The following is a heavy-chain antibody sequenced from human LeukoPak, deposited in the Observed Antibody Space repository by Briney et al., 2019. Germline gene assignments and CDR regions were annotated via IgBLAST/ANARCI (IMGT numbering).Heavy chain of an antibody. D-gene: IGHD3-22*01. V-gene: IGHV3-30*18. CDR1: GFTFSSYG. CDR3: AKVLTVYYDSSGYYSGSLDY. Sequence: GRSLRLSCAASGFTFSSYGMHWVRQAPGKGLEWVAVISYDGSNKYYADSVKGRFTISRDNSKNTLYLQMNSLRAEDTAVYYCAKVLTVYYDSSGYYSGSLDYWGQGTLVTVSS. J-gene: IGHJ4*02. CDR2: ISYDGSNK.